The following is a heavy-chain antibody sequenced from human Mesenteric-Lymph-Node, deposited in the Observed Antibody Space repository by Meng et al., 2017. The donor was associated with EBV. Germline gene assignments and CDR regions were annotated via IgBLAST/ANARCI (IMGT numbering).Heavy chain of an antibody. CDR2: VFHIGST. J-gene: IGHJ1*01. D-gene: IGHD1-7*01. CDR3: ARVSEISGTWLDC. CDR1: GGSSIVNNW. V-gene: IGHV4-4*02. Sequence: VHVQGSGSRLVEPSGTLVPTVAVSGGSSIVNNWWSWIRKPPGKGLEWIGEVFHIGSTNNNPSLKSRITISLDKSKNQFSLKLTSVTAAGTAVYFCARVSEISGTWLDCWGQGTLVTVSS.